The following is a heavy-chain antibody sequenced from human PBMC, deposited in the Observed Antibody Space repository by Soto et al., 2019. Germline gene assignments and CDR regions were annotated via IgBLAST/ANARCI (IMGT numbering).Heavy chain of an antibody. Sequence: QVQLVESGGGVVQPGRSLRLSCAASGFTFSSYGMHWVRQAPGKGLEWVAVIWYDGSNKYYADSVKGRFTISRDNSKNTLYLQMNSLRAEDTAVYYCARGLFRNSGSYDPWGQGTLVTVSS. CDR2: IWYDGSNK. V-gene: IGHV3-33*01. J-gene: IGHJ5*02. CDR1: GFTFSSYG. D-gene: IGHD3-10*01. CDR3: ARGLFRNSGSYDP.